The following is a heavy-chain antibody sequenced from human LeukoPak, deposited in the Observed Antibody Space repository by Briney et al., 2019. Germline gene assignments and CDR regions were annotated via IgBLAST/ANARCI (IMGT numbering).Heavy chain of an antibody. CDR2: VNPNSGNT. CDR1: GYTFTSYD. D-gene: IGHD3-3*01. V-gene: IGHV1-8*01. CDR3: ARTNPRITIFGVVIDAPGAHDY. Sequence: ASVKVSCKASGYTFTSYDINWVRQATGQGLEWMGWVNPNSGNTGYAQKFQGRVTMTRNTSISTAYMELSSLRSEDTAVYYCARTNPRITIFGVVIDAPGAHDYWGQGTLVTVSS. J-gene: IGHJ4*02.